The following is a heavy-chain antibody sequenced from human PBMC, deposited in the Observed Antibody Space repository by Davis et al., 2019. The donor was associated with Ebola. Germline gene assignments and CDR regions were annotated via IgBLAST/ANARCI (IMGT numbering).Heavy chain of an antibody. D-gene: IGHD5-18*01. V-gene: IGHV5-51*01. J-gene: IGHJ4*02. CDR3: ARARAGYSYYFEY. CDR1: GYSFINYW. CDR2: IYPGDSDT. Sequence: PGGSLRLSCKGSGYSFINYWIGWVRQMPGKGLEWMGIIYPGDSDTRYSPSFQGQVTISADKSINTAYLQWSSLRASDTAMYYCARARAGYSYYFEYWGPGTLVTVSS.